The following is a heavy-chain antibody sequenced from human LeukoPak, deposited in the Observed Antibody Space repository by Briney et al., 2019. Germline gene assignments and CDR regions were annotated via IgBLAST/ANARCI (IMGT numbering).Heavy chain of an antibody. CDR3: ARVGSLNRLPPRPVDY. CDR1: GGSISSGSYY. CDR2: IYTSGST. Sequence: SQTLSLTCTVSGGSISSGSYYWSWIRQPAGKGLEWIGRIYTSGSTNYNPSLKSRVTISVDTSKNQFSLKLSSVTAADTAVYYCARVGSLNRLPPRPVDYWGQGTLVTVSS. V-gene: IGHV4-61*02. D-gene: IGHD1-26*01. J-gene: IGHJ4*02.